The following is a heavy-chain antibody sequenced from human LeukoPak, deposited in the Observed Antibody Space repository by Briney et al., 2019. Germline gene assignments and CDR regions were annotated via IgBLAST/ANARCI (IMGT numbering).Heavy chain of an antibody. CDR3: ARGIWSARTVDYYLDY. V-gene: IGHV1-3*01. J-gene: IGHJ4*02. Sequence: RAPVKVSCKASGYTFSNYAIHWVRQAPGQRFEWMGWINAGSGHTKYSQNLQGRVTITRDSSASTAYMELSSLTSEDTAVYYCARGIWSARTVDYYLDYWGQGTLVTVSS. CDR2: INAGSGHT. CDR1: GYTFSNYA. D-gene: IGHD2-21*01.